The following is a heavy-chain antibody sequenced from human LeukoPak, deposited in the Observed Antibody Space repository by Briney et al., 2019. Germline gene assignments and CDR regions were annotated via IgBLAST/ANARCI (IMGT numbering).Heavy chain of an antibody. CDR2: ISGSGGST. V-gene: IGHV3-23*01. CDR3: AKSGLLWFRELWGALSFDS. CDR1: GFTFSSYA. D-gene: IGHD3-10*01. J-gene: IGHJ4*02. Sequence: GGSLRLSCAASGFTFSSYAMRWVRQAPGKGLEWVSAISGSGGSTYYADSVKGRFTISRDNSKNTLYLQMNSLRAEDTAVYYCAKSGLLWFRELWGALSFDSWGQGTLVTVSS.